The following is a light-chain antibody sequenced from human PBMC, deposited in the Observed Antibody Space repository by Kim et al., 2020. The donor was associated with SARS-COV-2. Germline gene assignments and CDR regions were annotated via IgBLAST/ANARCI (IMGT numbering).Light chain of an antibody. J-gene: IGKJ5*01. CDR2: DAS. Sequence: SPGERATLSCRASQSVSSYLAWYQQKPGQAPRLLIYDASNRATGIPARFSGSGSGTDFTLTISSLEPEDFVVYYCQQRSNWPQITFGQGTRLEIK. V-gene: IGKV3-11*01. CDR1: QSVSSY. CDR3: QQRSNWPQIT.